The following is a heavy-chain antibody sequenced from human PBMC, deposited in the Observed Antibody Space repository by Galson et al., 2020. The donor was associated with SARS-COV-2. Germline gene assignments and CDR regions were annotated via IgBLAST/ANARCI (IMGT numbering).Heavy chain of an antibody. J-gene: IGHJ6*02. V-gene: IGHV3-7*01. CDR2: IKQDGSQK. CDR1: GFTFGNYW. Sequence: QLGESLKISCVGSGFTFGNYWMSWVRLITGKGLEWVANIKQDGSQKYYVDSVKGRFTISRDNAKNSLYMEMNGLRGEDTAVYYCARVQGAGFSVAPVSFGMDVWGQGTTVTVSS. CDR3: ARVQGAGFSVAPVSFGMDV. D-gene: IGHD6-19*01.